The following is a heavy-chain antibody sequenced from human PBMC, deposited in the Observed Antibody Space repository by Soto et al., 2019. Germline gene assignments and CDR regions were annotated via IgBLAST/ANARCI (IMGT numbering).Heavy chain of an antibody. J-gene: IGHJ4*02. D-gene: IGHD2-2*01. CDR1: GYTFTGYY. CDR3: ARDLGGYCSSTSCPSLIDY. V-gene: IGHV1-2*02. CDR2: INPNSGGT. Sequence: ASMKVSCKASGYTFTGYYMHWVRQAPGQGLEWMGWINPNSGGTNYAQKFQGRVTMTRDTSISTAYMELSRLRSDDTAVYYCARDLGGYCSSTSCPSLIDYWGQGTLVTVSS.